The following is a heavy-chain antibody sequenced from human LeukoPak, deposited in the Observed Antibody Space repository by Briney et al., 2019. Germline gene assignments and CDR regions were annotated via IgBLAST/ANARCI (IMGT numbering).Heavy chain of an antibody. V-gene: IGHV1-2*02. J-gene: IGHJ4*02. CDR3: ARGLYDFWSGYLDY. CDR2: INPNSGGT. CDR1: GYTFTSYY. Sequence: SVKVSCKASGYTFTSYYMHWVRQAPGQGLEWMGWINPNSGGTNYAQKFQGRVTMTRDTSISTAYMELSRLRSDDTAVYYCARGLYDFWSGYLDYWGQGTLVTVSS. D-gene: IGHD3-3*01.